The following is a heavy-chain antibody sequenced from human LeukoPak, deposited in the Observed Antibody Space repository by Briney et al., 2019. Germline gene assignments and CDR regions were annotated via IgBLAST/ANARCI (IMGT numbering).Heavy chain of an antibody. D-gene: IGHD3-16*02. CDR2: ISGSGGST. J-gene: IGHJ4*02. CDR1: GFTFSSYA. Sequence: GGSLRLSFAASGFTFSSYAMSWVRQAPGKGLEWVSAISGSGGSTYYADSVRGRFTISGDNSKNTLYLQMNSLRAEDTAVYYCAKKGPIDDYVWGSYLDYWGQGTLVTVSS. CDR3: AKKGPIDDYVWGSYLDY. V-gene: IGHV3-23*01.